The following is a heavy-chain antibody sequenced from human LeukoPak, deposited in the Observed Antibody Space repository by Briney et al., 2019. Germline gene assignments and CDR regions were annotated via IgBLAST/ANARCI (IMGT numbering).Heavy chain of an antibody. CDR1: GFTFSSYG. J-gene: IGHJ3*02. V-gene: IGHV3-30*03. Sequence: GGSLRLSCAASGFTFSSYGMHWVRPAPGKGLEWVAVISYDGSNKYYADSVKGRFTISRDNAKNSLYLQVNSLRAEDTAVYYCARIESATYDAFDIWGQGTMVTVSS. CDR2: ISYDGSNK. D-gene: IGHD5-24*01. CDR3: ARIESATYDAFDI.